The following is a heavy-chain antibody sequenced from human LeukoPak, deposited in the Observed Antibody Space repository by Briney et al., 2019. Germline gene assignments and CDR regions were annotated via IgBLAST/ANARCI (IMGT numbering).Heavy chain of an antibody. D-gene: IGHD3-10*01. CDR2: INPNSGGT. V-gene: IGHV1-2*02. Sequence: ASVKVSCKASGYTFTGYYMHWVRQAPGQGLEWMGWINPNSGGTNYAQKFQGRVTMTRDTSISTAYMELSSLRSEDTAVYYCARDGHGSGSMDVWGKGTTVTISS. CDR3: ARDGHGSGSMDV. CDR1: GYTFTGYY. J-gene: IGHJ6*04.